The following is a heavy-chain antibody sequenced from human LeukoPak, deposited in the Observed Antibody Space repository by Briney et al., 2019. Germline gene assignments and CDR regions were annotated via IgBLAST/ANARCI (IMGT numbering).Heavy chain of an antibody. CDR2: IYYCGST. CDR3: ARAGYSYGGYYFDY. CDR1: GGSISSYY. V-gene: IGHV4-59*01. D-gene: IGHD5-18*01. Sequence: PSETLSLTCTVSGGSISSYYWSWIRQPPGKGLEWIGYIYYCGSTNYNPSLKSRVTISVDTSKNQFSLKLSSVTAADTAVYYCARAGYSYGGYYFDYWGQGTLVTVSS. J-gene: IGHJ4*02.